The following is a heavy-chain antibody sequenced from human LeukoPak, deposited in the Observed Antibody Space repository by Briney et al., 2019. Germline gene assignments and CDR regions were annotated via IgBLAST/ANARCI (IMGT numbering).Heavy chain of an antibody. CDR1: GFTFSSYA. CDR3: VKGASIVVVPAAFDY. D-gene: IGHD2-2*01. V-gene: IGHV3-23*01. CDR2: ISGSGGNT. J-gene: IGHJ4*02. Sequence: GGSLRLSCTASGFTFSSYAMSWVRQAPGMGLEWVSVISGSGGNTYYADSVKGRFTISRDNSENTLYLQMNSLRADDTAVYFCVKGASIVVVPAAFDYWGQGTLVTVSS.